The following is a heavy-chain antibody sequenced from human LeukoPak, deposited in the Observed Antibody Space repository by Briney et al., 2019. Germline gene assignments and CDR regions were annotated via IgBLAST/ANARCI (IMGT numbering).Heavy chain of an antibody. V-gene: IGHV4-59*01. CDR3: ARDLGYVDTAMVMGFGY. CDR1: GGSISSCY. J-gene: IGHJ4*02. Sequence: SETLSLTCTVSGGSISSCYWSWIRQPPGKGLEWIGYIYYSGSTNYNPSLKSRVTISVDTSKNQFSLKLSSVTAADTAVYYCARDLGYVDTAMVMGFGYWGQGTLVTVSS. CDR2: IYYSGST. D-gene: IGHD5-18*01.